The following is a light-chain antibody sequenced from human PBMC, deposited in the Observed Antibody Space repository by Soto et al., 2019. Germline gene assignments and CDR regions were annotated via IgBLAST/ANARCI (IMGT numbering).Light chain of an antibody. V-gene: IGLV1-51*01. CDR3: GTWDSSLSAL. CDR1: SSNIGNNY. Sequence: QSVLTKPPTVSAAPGQKVTISCSGSSSNIGNNYVSWYQQLPGTAPKLLIYDNNKRPSGIPDRFSGSKSGTSATLGITGLQTGDEADYYCGTWDSSLSALFGGGTQLTVL. J-gene: IGLJ2*01. CDR2: DNN.